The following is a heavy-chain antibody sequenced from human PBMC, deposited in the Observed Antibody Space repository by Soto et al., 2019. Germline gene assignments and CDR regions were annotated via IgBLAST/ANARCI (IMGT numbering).Heavy chain of an antibody. CDR2: IIPIFGTA. D-gene: IGHD3-10*01. Sequence: QVQLVQSGAEVKKPGSSVKVSCKASGGTFSSYAISWVRQAPGQGLEWMGGIIPIFGTANYAQKFQGRVTITADEXXSTAYMELRSLRSEDTAVYYCVRDHYYGSGSYEDYWGQGTLVTVSS. CDR3: VRDHYYGSGSYEDY. CDR1: GGTFSSYA. J-gene: IGHJ4*02. V-gene: IGHV1-69*12.